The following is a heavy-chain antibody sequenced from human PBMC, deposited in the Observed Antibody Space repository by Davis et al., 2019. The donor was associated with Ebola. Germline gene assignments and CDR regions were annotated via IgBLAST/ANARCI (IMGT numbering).Heavy chain of an antibody. CDR3: ARGGFYYDILTTYYGMDV. CDR2: INYSGST. Sequence: SETLSLTCTVSGGSISSYYWSWIRQPPGKGLEWIGYINYSGSTNYNPSLKSRVTISVDTSKNQFSLKLSSVTAADTAVYYCARGGFYYDILTTYYGMDVWGQGTTVTVSS. D-gene: IGHD3-9*01. J-gene: IGHJ6*02. CDR1: GGSISSYY. V-gene: IGHV4-59*08.